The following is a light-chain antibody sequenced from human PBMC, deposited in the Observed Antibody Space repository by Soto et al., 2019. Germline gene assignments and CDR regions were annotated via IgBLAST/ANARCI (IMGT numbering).Light chain of an antibody. CDR2: GAS. J-gene: IGKJ1*01. CDR1: QSVSNN. V-gene: IGKV3-15*01. Sequence: EIVMTQSPATLSVSPGERATLSCRASQSVSNNLVWYQQKPGQAPRLLIYGASTRATGIPARFSGSGSGTEFNLTISSLQSEDFAIYYCQQYNNWPRPFGQGTKVEIK. CDR3: QQYNNWPRP.